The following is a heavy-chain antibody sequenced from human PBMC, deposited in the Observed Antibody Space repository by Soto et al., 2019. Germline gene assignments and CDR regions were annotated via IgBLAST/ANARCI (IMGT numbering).Heavy chain of an antibody. CDR2: IRSKAYGGTT. CDR1: GFTFGDYD. Sequence: PGGSLRLSCTASGFTFGDYDMSWFRQAPGKGLEWVGLIRSKAYGGTTEYAASVKGRFSISRDDSKSIAYLQMNSLKTEDTAVYYCARIHGSGSFWLGLWGQGTLVTVSS. V-gene: IGHV3-49*03. D-gene: IGHD3-10*01. CDR3: ARIHGSGSFWLGL. J-gene: IGHJ4*02.